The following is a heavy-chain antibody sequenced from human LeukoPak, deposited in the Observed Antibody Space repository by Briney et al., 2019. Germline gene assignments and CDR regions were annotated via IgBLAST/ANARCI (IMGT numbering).Heavy chain of an antibody. D-gene: IGHD3-16*02. V-gene: IGHV3-30*18. CDR2: ISYDGSNK. J-gene: IGHJ4*02. CDR1: GFTFSNYA. Sequence: PGGSLRLSCAASGFTFSNYAMHWVRQAPGKGLEWVAVISYDGSNKYYADSVKGRFTISRDNSKNTLYLQTNSLIADDTAMYYCAKVIVGWLLDYWGQGTLVTVSS. CDR3: AKVIVGWLLDY.